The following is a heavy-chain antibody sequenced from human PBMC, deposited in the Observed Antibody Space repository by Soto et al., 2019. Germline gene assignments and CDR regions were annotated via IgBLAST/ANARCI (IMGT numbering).Heavy chain of an antibody. V-gene: IGHV3-23*01. CDR1: VFTFSIYA. CDR3: AKDSERRDGYNDSYYYGMDV. J-gene: IGHJ6*01. CDR2: ISGSGGST. D-gene: IGHD5-12*01. Sequence: GGSLRLSCASSVFTFSIYAMSWVRQAPGKGLDWVSAISGSGGSTYYADSVRGRFTISRDNSKNTLYLQMNSLRAEDTAVYYCAKDSERRDGYNDSYYYGMDVWGQGTTVTVSS.